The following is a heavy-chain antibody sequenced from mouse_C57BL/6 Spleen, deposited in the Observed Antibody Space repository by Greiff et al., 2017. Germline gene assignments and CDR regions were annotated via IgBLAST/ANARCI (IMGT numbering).Heavy chain of an antibody. J-gene: IGHJ1*03. D-gene: IGHD1-1*01. CDR3: TRGDYCGSSYGYFDV. CDR2: IDPETGGT. V-gene: IGHV1-15*01. Sequence: VQLQQSGAELVRPGASVTLSCKASGYTFTDYEMHWVKQTPVHGLEWIGAIDPETGGTAYNQKFKGKAILTADKSSSTAYMELRSLTSEDSAVYYCTRGDYCGSSYGYFDVWGTGTTVTVSS. CDR1: GYTFTDYE.